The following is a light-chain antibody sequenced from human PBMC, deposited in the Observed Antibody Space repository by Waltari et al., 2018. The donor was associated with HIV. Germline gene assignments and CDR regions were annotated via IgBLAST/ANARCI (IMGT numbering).Light chain of an antibody. V-gene: IGKV3-15*01. CDR2: AAS. CDR3: QQYNSWPWT. J-gene: IGKJ1*01. Sequence: EVDVTQSPDTLSVSPGERATLSCRASQSVSSRCIIYAASSRATGVPARFSGSGSETEFTLTITNLQSEDFAVYYCQQYNSWPWTFGQGTTVDIK. CDR1: QSVSS.